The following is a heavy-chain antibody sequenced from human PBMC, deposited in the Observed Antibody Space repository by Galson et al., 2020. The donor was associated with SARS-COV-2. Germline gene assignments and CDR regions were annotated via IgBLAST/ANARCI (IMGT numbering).Heavy chain of an antibody. CDR1: GSTISSNH. CDR2: IYSGGRI. Sequence: GESLKISCVISGSTISSNHMGWVRQAPGKGLEWVSVIYSGGRIYYAGSMEGRFTISRDSSKNMLYLQMSSLRAEDTAMYHCARGVVGATHWRYFDLWGRGTLVTVSS. D-gene: IGHD1-26*01. J-gene: IGHJ2*01. V-gene: IGHV3-53*01. CDR3: ARGVVGATHWRYFDL.